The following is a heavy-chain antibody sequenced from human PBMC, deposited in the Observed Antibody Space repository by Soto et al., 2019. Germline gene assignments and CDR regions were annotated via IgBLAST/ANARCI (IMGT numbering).Heavy chain of an antibody. CDR1: GFTFSDYS. Sequence: EVQLVESGGGLVQPGGSLRLSCAASGFTFSDYSMNWVRQAPGKGLEWVSYISSSSSSTTYVDSVKGRFTISRDNAKNSLDLQLNRLGAEDPAEYYCARGKVGVVTSWFDPWGQGTLVTVSS. D-gene: IGHD2-15*01. J-gene: IGHJ5*02. CDR2: ISSSSSST. CDR3: ARGKVGVVTSWFDP. V-gene: IGHV3-48*01.